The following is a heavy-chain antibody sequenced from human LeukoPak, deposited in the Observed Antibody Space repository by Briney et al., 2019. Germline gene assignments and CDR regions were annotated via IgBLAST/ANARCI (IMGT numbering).Heavy chain of an antibody. D-gene: IGHD4-11*01. CDR3: ARAVTPGLYFDY. Sequence: ASVKVSCKASGYTFTGYYMHWVRQAPGQGLEWMGWINPNSGNTGYAQKFQGRVTMTRNTSISTAYMELSSLRSEDTAVYYCARAVTPGLYFDYWGQGTLVTVSS. CDR2: INPNSGNT. V-gene: IGHV1-8*02. J-gene: IGHJ4*02. CDR1: GYTFTGYY.